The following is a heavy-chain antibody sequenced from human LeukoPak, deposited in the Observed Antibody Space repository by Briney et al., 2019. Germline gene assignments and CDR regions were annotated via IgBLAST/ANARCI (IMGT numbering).Heavy chain of an antibody. V-gene: IGHV1-2*02. CDR1: GYTFTGYY. J-gene: IGHJ4*02. CDR2: INPNSGGT. Sequence: ASVKVSCKASGYTFTGYYMHWVRQAPGQGLEWMGWINPNSGGTNYAQRFQGRVTMTRDTSISTSYMELSRLRSDDTAVYYCAREGAGTSPLDYWGQGTLVTVSS. D-gene: IGHD6-19*01. CDR3: AREGAGTSPLDY.